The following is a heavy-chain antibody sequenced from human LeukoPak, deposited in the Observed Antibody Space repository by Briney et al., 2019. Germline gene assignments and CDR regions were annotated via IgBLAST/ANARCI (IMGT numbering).Heavy chain of an antibody. V-gene: IGHV4-4*09. CDR2: IHTSGST. Sequence: SETLSLTGSVSGDSITSYSWTWFRQSPGRGLEWIGYIHTSGSTSSHPSLRSRITLSIDTSSQRFSLKLTSVTAADTAVYYCARRLSFYDASGYPHDVYDIWGQGTMVTVSS. D-gene: IGHD3-22*01. J-gene: IGHJ3*02. CDR3: ARRLSFYDASGYPHDVYDI. CDR1: GDSITSYS.